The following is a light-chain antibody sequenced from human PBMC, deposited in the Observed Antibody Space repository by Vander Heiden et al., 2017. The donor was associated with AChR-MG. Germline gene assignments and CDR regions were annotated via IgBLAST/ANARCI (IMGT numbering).Light chain of an antibody. CDR3: QQYYGSPLT. V-gene: IGKV4-1*01. CDR2: WAS. Sequence: DIVMTQSPDSLAVSLGERVPINCKSSRSILSNSDNKNYLAWYQHKPGQPPKLLISWASTRTSGVPDRLSGSGSGTDFTLTISSLQAEDVAVYYCQQYYGSPLTFGGGTKVELK. CDR1: RSILSNSDNKNY. J-gene: IGKJ4*01.